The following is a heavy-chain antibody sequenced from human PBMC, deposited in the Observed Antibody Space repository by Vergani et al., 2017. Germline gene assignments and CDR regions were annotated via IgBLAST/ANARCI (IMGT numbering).Heavy chain of an antibody. CDR1: GGSLSGYY. Sequence: QVQLQQWGPGLLKPSETLSLTCAVYGGSLSGYYWSWIRLAPGKGLEWIGTIYYSGSTYYNPSLKSRVTISVDTSKNQFSLKLNSVTAADTAVYYCARHKEQLVPGNYYYYYYMDVWGKGTTVTVSS. J-gene: IGHJ6*03. D-gene: IGHD6-13*01. CDR3: ARHKEQLVPGNYYYYYYMDV. CDR2: IYYSGST. V-gene: IGHV4-34*01.